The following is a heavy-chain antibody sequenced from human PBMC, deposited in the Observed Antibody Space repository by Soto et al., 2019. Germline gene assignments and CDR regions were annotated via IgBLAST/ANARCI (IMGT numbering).Heavy chain of an antibody. V-gene: IGHV1-69*13. CDR3: ARDQADYYDFWSGAKGYYYGMDV. Sequence: ASVKVSCKASGGTFSSYAISWVRQAPGQGLEWMGGIIPIFGTANYAQKFQGRVTITADESTSTAYMELSSLRSEDTAVYYCARDQADYYDFWSGAKGYYYGMDVWGQGTTVTVSS. J-gene: IGHJ6*02. D-gene: IGHD3-3*01. CDR1: GGTFSSYA. CDR2: IIPIFGTA.